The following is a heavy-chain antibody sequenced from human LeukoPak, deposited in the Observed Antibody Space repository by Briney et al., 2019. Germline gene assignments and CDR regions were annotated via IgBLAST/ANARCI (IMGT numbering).Heavy chain of an antibody. CDR1: GFTFDDYA. D-gene: IGHD6-13*01. CDR3: AKGSTAAARNTPLDY. Sequence: GRSLRLSCAASGFTFDDYAMHWVRQAPGKGLEWVSGISWNSGSIGYADSVKGRFTISRDNAKNSLYLQMNSLRAEDTALYYCAKGSTAAARNTPLDYWGQGTLVTVSP. J-gene: IGHJ4*02. CDR2: ISWNSGSI. V-gene: IGHV3-9*01.